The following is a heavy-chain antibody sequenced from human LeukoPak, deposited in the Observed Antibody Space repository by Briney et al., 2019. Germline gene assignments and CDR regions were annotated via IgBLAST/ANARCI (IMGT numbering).Heavy chain of an antibody. CDR1: GFTFSSYW. CDR3: AKDRDGYKGS. D-gene: IGHD5-24*01. Sequence: GGSLRLSCAASGFTFSSYWMSWVRQAPGKGLEWVSAISGTGGATYYADSVKGRFTISRDNSKNTLYLQMNSLRAEDTAVYYCAKDRDGYKGSWGQGTLVTVSS. J-gene: IGHJ5*02. CDR2: ISGTGGAT. V-gene: IGHV3-23*01.